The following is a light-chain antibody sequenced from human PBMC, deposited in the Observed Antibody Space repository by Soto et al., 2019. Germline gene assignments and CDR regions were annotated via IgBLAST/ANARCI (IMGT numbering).Light chain of an antibody. J-gene: IGLJ2*01. CDR3: AAWDDSLKGVV. CDR2: SNN. Sequence: QSVLTQPPSASGTPGQRVTISCSGSSSNIGSNHVNWYQQLPGTAPKLLIYSNNQRPSGVTDRFAGSKSGTSASLAISGLQSEDEADYYCAAWDDSLKGVVFGGGTKLT. CDR1: SSNIGSNH. V-gene: IGLV1-44*01.